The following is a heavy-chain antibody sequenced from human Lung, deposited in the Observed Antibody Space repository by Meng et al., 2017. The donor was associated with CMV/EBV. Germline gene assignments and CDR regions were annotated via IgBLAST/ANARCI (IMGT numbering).Heavy chain of an antibody. D-gene: IGHD3-10*01. Sequence: EFKLGSYGVRWDSQAPDRGLEWVGFIRYGGNQEYYTDSVKGRFTLSRNNSKHTIYLQINSVRAEDTGVYYCAKDSGRSSGEFLDYWGQRTLVTVSS. J-gene: IGHJ4*02. V-gene: IGHV3-30*02. CDR2: IRYGGNQE. CDR1: EFKLGSYG. CDR3: AKDSGRSSGEFLDY.